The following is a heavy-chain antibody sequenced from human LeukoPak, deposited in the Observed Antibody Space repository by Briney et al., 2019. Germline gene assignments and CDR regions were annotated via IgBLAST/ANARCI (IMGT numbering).Heavy chain of an antibody. CDR1: GGTFSSYA. D-gene: IGHD3-22*01. CDR3: ARRSYYYDTSGYSI. CDR2: IIPIFGTA. Sequence: ASVKVSCKASGGTFSSYAISWVRQAPGQGLEWMGGIIPIFGTANYAQKFQGRVTITTDESTSTAYMELSSLSSEDTAVYFCARRSYYYDTSGYSIWGQGTLVTVSS. J-gene: IGHJ4*02. V-gene: IGHV1-69*05.